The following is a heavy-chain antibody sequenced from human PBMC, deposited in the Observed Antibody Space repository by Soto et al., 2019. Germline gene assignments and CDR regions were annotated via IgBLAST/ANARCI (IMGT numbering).Heavy chain of an antibody. J-gene: IGHJ4*02. CDR3: ARTTGTTLGFDFDY. V-gene: IGHV6-1*01. CDR1: GDSVSSNSAA. Sequence: QSQTLSLTCAISGDSVSSNSAAWNWIRQSPSRGLEWLGRTYYRSKWYNDYAVSVKSRITINPDTSKNQFSLQLNSVTPEDTAVYYCARTTGTTLGFDFDYWGQGTLVTVSS. CDR2: TYYRSKWYN. D-gene: IGHD1-1*01.